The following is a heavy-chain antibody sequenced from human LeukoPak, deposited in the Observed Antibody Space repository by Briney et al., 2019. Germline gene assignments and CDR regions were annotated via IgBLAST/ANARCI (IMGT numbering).Heavy chain of an antibody. CDR3: TRDRIMTDF. CDR1: GFAFGDYP. J-gene: IGHJ4*02. Sequence: GGSLRLSRTASGFAFGDYPMTWFRQAPGKGLEWVSFIRNKASGGTTEHAASVRGRFTTSRDDSKSIAYLQMNSLKTEDTALYYCTRDRIMTDFWGQGTLVTVSS. V-gene: IGHV3-49*03. D-gene: IGHD2-15*01. CDR2: IRNKASGGTT.